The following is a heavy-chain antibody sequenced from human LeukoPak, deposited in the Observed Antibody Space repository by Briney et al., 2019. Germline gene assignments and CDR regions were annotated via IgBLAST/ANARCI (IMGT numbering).Heavy chain of an antibody. D-gene: IGHD5-18*01. J-gene: IGHJ4*02. CDR1: GGSFSGYY. CDR2: INHSGST. Sequence: SETQSLTCAAYGGSFSGYYWSWIRQPPGKGLEWIGEINHSGSTNYNPSLKSRVTISVDTSKNQFSLRVSSVTAADTALYYCAPTYSYTGGGYDYWGQGTLVTVSS. CDR3: APTYSYTGGGYDY. V-gene: IGHV4-34*01.